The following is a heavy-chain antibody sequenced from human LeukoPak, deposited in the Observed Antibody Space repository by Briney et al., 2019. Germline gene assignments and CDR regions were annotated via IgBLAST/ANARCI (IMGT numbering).Heavy chain of an antibody. CDR1: GFTSXXX. CDR2: XSSSSGYT. CDR3: TRGAITQDS. Sequence: GGSLRLSXAASGFTSXXXXXXXXXAPGXGXXWVSYXSSSSGYTHYADSVKGRFTXXRXXTKNSLYLQMNSLRAEDTAVYYCTRGAITQDSWGQGTLVTVSS. V-gene: IGHV3-11*05. J-gene: IGHJ4*02. D-gene: IGHD1-20*01.